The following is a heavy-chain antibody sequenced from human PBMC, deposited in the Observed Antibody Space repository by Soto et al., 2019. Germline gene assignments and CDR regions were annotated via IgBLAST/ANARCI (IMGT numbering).Heavy chain of an antibody. CDR2: LYYSGST. CDR1: GGSVSSGSYY. Sequence: PSETLSLTCTVSGGSVSSGSYYWSWTRQPPGKGLEHIGYLYYSGSTNYNPSLKSRVTISVDTPKNQFSLKLTSVTAADTAIYYCARGQAFWTGYYRMPYYFDYWGQGTLVTVSS. J-gene: IGHJ4*02. V-gene: IGHV4-61*01. CDR3: ARGQAFWTGYYRMPYYFDY. D-gene: IGHD3-3*01.